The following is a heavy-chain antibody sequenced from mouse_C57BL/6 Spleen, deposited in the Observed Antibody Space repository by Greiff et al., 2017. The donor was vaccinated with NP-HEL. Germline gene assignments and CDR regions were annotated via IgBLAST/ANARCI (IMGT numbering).Heavy chain of an antibody. V-gene: IGHV1-7*01. CDR3: AREGPDYGSGWFAY. Sequence: VQLQQSGAELAKPGASVKLSCKASGYTFTSYWMHWVKQRPGQGLEWIGYINPSSGYTKYNQKFKDKATLTTDKSSSTAYMQVSSLTYEDTAIYYCAREGPDYGSGWFAYWGQGTLVTVSA. J-gene: IGHJ3*01. CDR2: INPSSGYT. D-gene: IGHD1-1*01. CDR1: GYTFTSYW.